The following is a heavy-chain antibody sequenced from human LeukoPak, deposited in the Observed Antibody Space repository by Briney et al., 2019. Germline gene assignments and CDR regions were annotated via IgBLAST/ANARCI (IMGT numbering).Heavy chain of an antibody. CDR3: ARAPPKGYCSGGSCYRNGRYYFDY. D-gene: IGHD2-15*01. CDR1: GGSISSSSHY. J-gene: IGHJ4*02. Sequence: PSETLSLTCTVSGGSISSSSHYWGWIRQPPGKGLEWIGSIYYSGSTYYNPSLKSRVTISVDTSKNQFSLKLSSVTAADTAVYYCARAPPKGYCSGGSCYRNGRYYFDYWGQGTLVTVSS. V-gene: IGHV4-39*07. CDR2: IYYSGST.